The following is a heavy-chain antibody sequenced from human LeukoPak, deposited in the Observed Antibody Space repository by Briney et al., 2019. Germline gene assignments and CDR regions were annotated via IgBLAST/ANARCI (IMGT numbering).Heavy chain of an antibody. CDR1: GGTFSSYA. CDR2: IIPIFGTA. CDR3: ARAETYYDFWTPCRFDP. Sequence: GASVKVSCKASGGTFSSYAISWVRQAPGQGLEWMGGIIPIFGTANYAQKFQGRVTITADESTSTAYMELSSLRSEDTAVYYCARAETYYDFWTPCRFDPWGQGTLVTVSS. D-gene: IGHD3-3*01. V-gene: IGHV1-69*13. J-gene: IGHJ5*02.